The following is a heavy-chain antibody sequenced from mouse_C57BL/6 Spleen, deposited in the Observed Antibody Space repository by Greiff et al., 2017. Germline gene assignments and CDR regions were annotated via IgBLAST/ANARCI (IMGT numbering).Heavy chain of an antibody. J-gene: IGHJ2*01. CDR3: ARGYYGSSYYPYYFDY. Sequence: VQLQQSGAELVKPGASVKISCKASGYAFSSYWMNWVKQRPGKGLEWIGQIYPGDGDTNYNGKFKGKATLTADKSSSTAYMQLSSLTSEDSAVYFCARGYYGSSYYPYYFDYWGQGTTLTVSS. D-gene: IGHD1-1*01. CDR1: GYAFSSYW. V-gene: IGHV1-80*01. CDR2: IYPGDGDT.